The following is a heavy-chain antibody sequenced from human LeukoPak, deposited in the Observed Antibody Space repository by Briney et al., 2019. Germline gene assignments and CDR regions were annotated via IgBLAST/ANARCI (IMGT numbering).Heavy chain of an antibody. D-gene: IGHD5-12*01. J-gene: IGHJ4*02. Sequence: WGSLRLSCAASGFTFSSYWMSWVRQAPGKGLEWVANIKQDGSEKYYVDSVKGRFTISRDNAKNSLYLQMNSLRAEDTAVYYCAREGGRGYSGYDFDYWGQGTLVTVSS. CDR1: GFTFSSYW. V-gene: IGHV3-7*03. CDR3: AREGGRGYSGYDFDY. CDR2: IKQDGSEK.